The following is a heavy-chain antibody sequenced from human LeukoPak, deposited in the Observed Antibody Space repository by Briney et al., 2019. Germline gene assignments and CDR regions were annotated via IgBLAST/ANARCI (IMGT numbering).Heavy chain of an antibody. V-gene: IGHV4-39*07. D-gene: IGHD5-18*01. CDR2: IYYSGST. CDR3: ARRCLWIQLWLGYYFDY. CDR1: GGSISGSSYY. Sequence: SETLSLTCTVSGGSISGSSYYWGWIRQPPGKGLEWIGSIYYSGSTYYNPSLKSRVTISVDTSKNQFSLKLSSVTAADTAVYYCARRCLWIQLWLGYYFDYWGQGTLVTVSS. J-gene: IGHJ4*02.